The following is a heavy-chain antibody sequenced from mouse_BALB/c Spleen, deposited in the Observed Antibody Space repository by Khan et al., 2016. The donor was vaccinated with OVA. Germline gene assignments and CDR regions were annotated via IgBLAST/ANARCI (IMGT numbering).Heavy chain of an antibody. D-gene: IGHD1-1*02. V-gene: IGHV1-7*01. CDR1: GYTFTSYW. J-gene: IGHJ3*01. CDR3: ARCPLLWQSAFAY. CDR2: INPSTGYS. Sequence: QVQLQQSGAELAKPGASVKMSCKASGYTFTSYWIHWVKQRPGQGVDWIGYINPSTGYSDYNQKFKDKATLTADRSSSTVYMQLSSLTSEDSAVYYCARCPLLWQSAFAYWGQGTLVTVSA.